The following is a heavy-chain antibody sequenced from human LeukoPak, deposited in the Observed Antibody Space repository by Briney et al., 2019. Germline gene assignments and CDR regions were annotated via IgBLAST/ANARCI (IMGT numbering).Heavy chain of an antibody. CDR3: AKEGSSFMGGAFDI. D-gene: IGHD2-15*01. V-gene: IGHV3-30*02. Sequence: PGGSLRLSCAASGFTFSSYGMHWVRQAPGKGLEWVAVIRYDGSNKYYADSVKGRFTISRDNSKNTLYLQMNSLRAEDTAVYYCAKEGSSFMGGAFDIWGQGTMVTVSS. J-gene: IGHJ3*02. CDR2: IRYDGSNK. CDR1: GFTFSSYG.